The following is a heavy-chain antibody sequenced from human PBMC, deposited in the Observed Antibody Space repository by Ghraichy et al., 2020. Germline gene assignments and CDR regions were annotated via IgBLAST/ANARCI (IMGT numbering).Heavy chain of an antibody. J-gene: IGHJ4*02. V-gene: IGHV3-23*01. Sequence: GESLNTSCAASGFTFSSNAMNWVRQAPGKGLEWVSVISGPATTTYYADSVKGRFTISRDNSKNTLHLQMNNLRAEDTAIYYCAKADSSGLGAFDHWGQGTLVTVSS. CDR2: ISGPATTT. CDR1: GFTFSSNA. D-gene: IGHD6-19*01. CDR3: AKADSSGLGAFDH.